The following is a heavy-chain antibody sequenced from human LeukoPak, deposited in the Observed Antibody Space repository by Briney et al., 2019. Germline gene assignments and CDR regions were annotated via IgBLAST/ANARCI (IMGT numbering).Heavy chain of an antibody. J-gene: IGHJ4*02. Sequence: GSVKVSCKASGYTFTSYYMHWVRQPPGQGLEWMGIINPSGGSTSYAQKFQGRVTMTRDTSTSTVYMELSSLRSEDTAVYYCARDWSYDSSGYYTTGYYFDYWGQGTLVTVSS. CDR1: GYTFTSYY. CDR2: INPSGGST. CDR3: ARDWSYDSSGYYTTGYYFDY. V-gene: IGHV1-46*01. D-gene: IGHD3-22*01.